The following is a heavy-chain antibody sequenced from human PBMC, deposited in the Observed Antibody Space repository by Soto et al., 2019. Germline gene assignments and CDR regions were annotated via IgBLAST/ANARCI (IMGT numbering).Heavy chain of an antibody. CDR3: ARSPFEGLFYFDY. Sequence: PSETLSLTCTVSGGSISSGGYYWSWIRQHPGKGLEWIGYIYYSGSTYYNPSLKSRVIISVDTSKNQFSLKLSSVTAADTAVYYCARSPFEGLFYFDYWGQGTLVTVSS. CDR1: GGSISSGGYY. J-gene: IGHJ4*02. V-gene: IGHV4-31*03. CDR2: IYYSGST.